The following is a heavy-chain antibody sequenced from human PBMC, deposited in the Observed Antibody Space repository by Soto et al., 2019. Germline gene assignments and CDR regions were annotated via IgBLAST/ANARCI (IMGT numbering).Heavy chain of an antibody. CDR2: IYKSAST. Sequence: PSETLSLTCTVSGGSISSYYWSWIRQPPGKGLEWIGYIYKSASTNYNPSLKSRVTISVDTSKNQFSLKLSSVTAADTAVYYCARSGYSGYDPRVNFDYWGQGTLVTVSS. CDR1: GGSISSYY. CDR3: ARSGYSGYDPRVNFDY. D-gene: IGHD5-12*01. J-gene: IGHJ4*02. V-gene: IGHV4-59*08.